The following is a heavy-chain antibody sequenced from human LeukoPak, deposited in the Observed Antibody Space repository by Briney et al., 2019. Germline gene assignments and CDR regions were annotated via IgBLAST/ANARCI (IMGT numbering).Heavy chain of an antibody. CDR1: GFTVSSNY. V-gene: IGHV3-53*01. CDR3: AKESGGKIVATIPDDY. CDR2: IYSGGST. Sequence: GGSLRLSCAASGFTVSSNYMSWVRQAPGKGLEWVSVIYSGGSTYYADSVKGRFTISRDNSKNTLYLQMNSLRAEDTAVYYCAKESGGKIVATIPDDYWGQGTLVTVSS. J-gene: IGHJ4*02. D-gene: IGHD5-12*01.